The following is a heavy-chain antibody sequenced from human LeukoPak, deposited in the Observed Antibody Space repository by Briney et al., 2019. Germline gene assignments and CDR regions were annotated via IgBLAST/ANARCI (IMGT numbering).Heavy chain of an antibody. J-gene: IGHJ5*02. V-gene: IGHV1-69*13. CDR2: IIPIFGTA. D-gene: IGHD3-9*01. CDR1: GGTFSSYA. CDR3: AKTSYDILTGYYFGWFDP. Sequence: SVKVSCTASGGTFSSYAISWVRQAPGPGLEWMGGIIPIFGTANYAQKFQGRVTITADESTSTAYMELSSLRSEDTVLFFWAKTSYDILTGYYFGWFDPWGQGTLVTVSS.